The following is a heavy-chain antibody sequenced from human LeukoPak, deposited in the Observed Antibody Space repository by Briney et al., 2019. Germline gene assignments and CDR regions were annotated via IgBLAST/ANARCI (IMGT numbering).Heavy chain of an antibody. V-gene: IGHV4-39*07. CDR3: ARDSHGYCSGGSCYSGGWFDP. D-gene: IGHD2-15*01. Sequence: SETLSLTCTVSGGSISSSSYYWGWIRQPPGKGLEWIGTIYYTGNTYYNPSLKSRVTISVDTSKNQFSLKLSSVTAADTAVYYCARDSHGYCSGGSCYSGGWFDPWGQGTLVTVSS. CDR1: GGSISSSSYY. CDR2: IYYTGNT. J-gene: IGHJ5*02.